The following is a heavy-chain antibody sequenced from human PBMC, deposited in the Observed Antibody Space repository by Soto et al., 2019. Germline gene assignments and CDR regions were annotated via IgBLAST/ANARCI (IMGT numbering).Heavy chain of an antibody. CDR1: GGTFSSYA. J-gene: IGHJ3*02. D-gene: IGHD2-21*02. CDR2: IIPIFGTA. Sequence: GASVEVSCKASGGTFSSYAISWVRQAPGQGLEWMGGIIPIFGTANYAQKFQGRVTITADKSTSTAYMELSSLRSEDTAVYYCARAVLAYCGGDCYPDAFDIWGQGTMVTVSS. CDR3: ARAVLAYCGGDCYPDAFDI. V-gene: IGHV1-69*06.